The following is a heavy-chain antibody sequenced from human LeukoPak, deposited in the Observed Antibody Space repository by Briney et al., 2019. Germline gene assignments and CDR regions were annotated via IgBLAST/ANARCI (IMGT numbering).Heavy chain of an antibody. CDR2: TYYRSKWYN. J-gene: IGHJ4*02. D-gene: IGHD3-22*01. CDR3: ARDPRSYYYDSSGYDY. V-gene: IGHV6-1*01. CDR1: GDSVSSNSVA. Sequence: SQTLSLTCAISGDSVSSNSVAWNWIGQSPSRGLEWLGRTYYRSKWYNDYAVSVKSRITINPDTSKNQFSLQLNSVTPEDTAVYYCARDPRSYYYDSSGYDYWGQGTLVTVSS.